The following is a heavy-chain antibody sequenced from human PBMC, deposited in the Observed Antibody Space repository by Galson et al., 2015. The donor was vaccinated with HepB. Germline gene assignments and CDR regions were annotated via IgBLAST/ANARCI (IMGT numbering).Heavy chain of an antibody. D-gene: IGHD2-2*01. CDR3: ASTHQNWFDP. CDR1: GYTFTGYY. J-gene: IGHJ5*02. CDR2: INPNSGGT. V-gene: IGHV1-2*06. Sequence: SVKVSCKASGYTFTGYYMHWVRQAPGQGLEWMGRINPNSGGTNYAQKFQGRVTITADKSTSTAYMELSSLRSEDTAVYYCASTHQNWFDPWGQGTLVTVSS.